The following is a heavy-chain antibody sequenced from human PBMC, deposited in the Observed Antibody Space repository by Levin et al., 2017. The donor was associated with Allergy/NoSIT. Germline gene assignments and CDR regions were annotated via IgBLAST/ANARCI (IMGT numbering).Heavy chain of an antibody. J-gene: IGHJ4*02. CDR1: GFTFSNAW. CDR2: IKSKTDGGTT. V-gene: IGHV3-15*01. Sequence: GGSLRLSCAASGFTFSNAWMSWVRQAPGKGLEWVGRIKSKTDGGTTDYAAPVKGRFTISRDDSKNTLYLQMNSLKTEDTAVYYCTTHPGDLYYFDCWGQGTLVTVSS. D-gene: IGHD4-17*01. CDR3: TTHPGDLYYFDC.